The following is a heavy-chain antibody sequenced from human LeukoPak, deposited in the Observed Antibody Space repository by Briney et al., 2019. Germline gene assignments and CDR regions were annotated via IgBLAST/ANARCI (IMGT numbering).Heavy chain of an antibody. CDR1: GGPIRSFY. Sequence: TSETLSLTCTVSGGPIRSFYWSWIRQPAGKGLEWIGRIYTGGITNYNPSLRSRVAMSIDTSRNQFSLKLSSVTAADTAVYYCARVPTNYGLDVWGQGTTVTVSS. J-gene: IGHJ6*02. CDR2: IYTGGIT. CDR3: ARVPTNYGLDV. V-gene: IGHV4-4*07.